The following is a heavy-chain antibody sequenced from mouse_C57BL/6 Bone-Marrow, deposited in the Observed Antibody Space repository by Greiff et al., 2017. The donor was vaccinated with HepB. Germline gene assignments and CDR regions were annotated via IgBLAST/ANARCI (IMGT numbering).Heavy chain of an antibody. V-gene: IGHV1-53*01. J-gene: IGHJ2*01. CDR2: INPSNGGT. D-gene: IGHD2-5*01. Sequence: QVQLQQPGTELVKPGASVKLSCKASGYTFTSYWMHWVKQRPGQGLEWIGNINPSNGGTNYNEKFKSKATLTVDKSSSTAYMQLSSLTSEDSAVYYWARCLHYSIFYYFDYWGQGTTLTVSS. CDR3: ARCLHYSIFYYFDY. CDR1: GYTFTSYW.